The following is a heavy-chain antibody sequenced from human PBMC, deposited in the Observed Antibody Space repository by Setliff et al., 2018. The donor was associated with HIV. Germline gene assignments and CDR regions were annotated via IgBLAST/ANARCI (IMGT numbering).Heavy chain of an antibody. CDR3: ARGSSGWGMDFYYYYMDV. CDR1: GYTFTNYA. Sequence: ASVKVSCKASGYTFTNYAMNWVRQAPGQGLEWMGWINTNTGNPTYAQGFTGRFVFSRDNSKSTLYLRMNSLRAEDTAVYYCARGSSGWGMDFYYYYMDVWGKGTTVTVSS. D-gene: IGHD6-19*01. J-gene: IGHJ6*03. V-gene: IGHV7-4-1*02. CDR2: INTNTGNP.